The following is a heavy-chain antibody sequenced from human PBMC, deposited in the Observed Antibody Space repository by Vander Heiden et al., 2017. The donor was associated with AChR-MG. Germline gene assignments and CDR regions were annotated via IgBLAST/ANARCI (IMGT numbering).Heavy chain of an antibody. V-gene: IGHV3-23*01. J-gene: IGHJ5*02. CDR1: GLNFGNHG. CDR2: IIGGGEVT. Sequence: EVQLLASGGDLVQPGRSLRLSCAASGLNFGNHGLTWFRRGQRKGLEWVSTIIGGGEVTYYADSVKGRFTISRDNTKNTLYLQMNSLRDEDTAVYYCAKAPSTNFNIWGSYRSDRWGQGTLVTVSS. CDR3: AKAPSTNFNIWGSYRSDR. D-gene: IGHD3-16*02.